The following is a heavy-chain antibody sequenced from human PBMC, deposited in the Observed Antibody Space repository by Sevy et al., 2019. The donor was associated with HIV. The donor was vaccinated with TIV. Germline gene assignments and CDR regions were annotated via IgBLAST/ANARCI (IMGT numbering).Heavy chain of an antibody. V-gene: IGHV5-51*01. CDR1: GYTFSNYW. D-gene: IGHD2-2*01. CDR2: IYPGDSVT. CDR3: ARYPIVVVPAAEYYFDC. J-gene: IGHJ4*02. Sequence: GESLKISCKGSGYTFSNYWIGWLRQMPGKGLEWMGVIYPGDSVTRYSPSFQGQVTMSADKSTSTAYLQWSSLKTSDTAIYYCARYPIVVVPAAEYYFDCWGQGTLVTVSS.